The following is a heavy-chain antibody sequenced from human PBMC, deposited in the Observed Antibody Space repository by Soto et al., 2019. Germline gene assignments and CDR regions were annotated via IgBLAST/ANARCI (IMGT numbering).Heavy chain of an antibody. V-gene: IGHV3-33*01. D-gene: IGHD2-8*01. J-gene: IGHJ4*02. CDR1: GFTFSNYA. CDR2: IWYDGSNK. CDR3: ARDPKRALTNLLDY. Sequence: QVQLVESGGGVVQPGRSLRLSCAASGFTFSNYAMHWVRQAPGKGLEWVAVIWYDGSNKYYADSVKGRFTISRDNSKNTLYLQMNSLRAEDTAVYYCARDPKRALTNLLDYWGQGTLVTLSS.